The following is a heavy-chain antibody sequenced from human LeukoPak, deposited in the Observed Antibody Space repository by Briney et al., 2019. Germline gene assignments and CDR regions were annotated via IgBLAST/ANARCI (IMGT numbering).Heavy chain of an antibody. Sequence: PGRSLRLSCAASGFTFSSYGMHWVRQAPGKGLEWVAVISYDGSNKYYADSVKGRFTISRDNSKNTLYLQMNSLRAEDTAVYYCAKDSAYPAFDIWGQGTMVTVSS. J-gene: IGHJ3*02. V-gene: IGHV3-30*18. CDR1: GFTFSSYG. CDR3: AKDSAYPAFDI. D-gene: IGHD2-21*01. CDR2: ISYDGSNK.